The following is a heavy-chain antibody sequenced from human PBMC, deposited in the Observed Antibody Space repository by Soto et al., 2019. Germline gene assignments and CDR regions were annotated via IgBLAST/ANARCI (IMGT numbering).Heavy chain of an antibody. Sequence: SVKVSCKASGGTFSSYAISWVRQAPGQGLEWMGGIIPIFGTANYAQKFQGRVTITADESTSTAYMELSSLRSEDTAVYYCARDSNYYYGMDVWGQGTTVTGSS. J-gene: IGHJ6*02. CDR1: GGTFSSYA. CDR3: ARDSNYYYGMDV. CDR2: IIPIFGTA. V-gene: IGHV1-69*13.